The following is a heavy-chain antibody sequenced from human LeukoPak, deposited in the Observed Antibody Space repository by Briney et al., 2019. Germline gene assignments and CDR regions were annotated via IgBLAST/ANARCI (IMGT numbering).Heavy chain of an antibody. CDR3: ARRSDYVDY. Sequence: SQTLSLTCAISGDSVSSNNAAWNWIRQSPSRGLEWLGRTYYRSRWYNDYAISVKSRITINPDTSKNQFSLKLSSVTAADTAVYYCARRSDYVDYWGQGTLVTVSS. V-gene: IGHV6-1*01. J-gene: IGHJ4*02. CDR1: GDSVSSNNAA. CDR2: TYYRSRWYN. D-gene: IGHD3-3*01.